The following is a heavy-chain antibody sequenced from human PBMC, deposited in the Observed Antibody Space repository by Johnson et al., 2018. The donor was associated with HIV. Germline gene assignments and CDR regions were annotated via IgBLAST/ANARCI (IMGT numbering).Heavy chain of an antibody. Sequence: QEKLVESGGGVVQPGKSLTLSCVGSGLSFSNFGIHWVRQAPGKGPEWVAVISFDGNLKKYADSVKGRFTISRDNAKNSVFLQMNSLRVEDTAIYYCARQPDNFWSSDAFDIWGQGTMVTVSS. CDR2: ISFDGNLK. J-gene: IGHJ3*02. CDR1: GLSFSNFG. CDR3: ARQPDNFWSSDAFDI. D-gene: IGHD3-3*01. V-gene: IGHV3-33*08.